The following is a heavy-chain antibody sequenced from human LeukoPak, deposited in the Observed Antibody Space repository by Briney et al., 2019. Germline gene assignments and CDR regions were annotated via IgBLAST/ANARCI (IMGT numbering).Heavy chain of an antibody. J-gene: IGHJ4*02. D-gene: IGHD4-11*01. CDR1: GFTFSSYA. CDR3: AKDRNSNPYYFDY. V-gene: IGHV3-23*01. Sequence: GGSLRLSCAASGFTFSSYAMSWVRQAPGKGLEWVSAISGSGGSTYYADSVKGRFTISRDNSKNTLYLQMNSLRAEDTALYYCAKDRNSNPYYFDYWGQGTLVTVSS. CDR2: ISGSGGST.